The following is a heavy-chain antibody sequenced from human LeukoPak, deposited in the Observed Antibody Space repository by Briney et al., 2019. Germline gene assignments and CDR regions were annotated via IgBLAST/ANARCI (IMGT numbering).Heavy chain of an antibody. J-gene: IGHJ4*02. D-gene: IGHD2-15*01. Sequence: GGSLRLSCAASGFTFSDYYMSWIRQAPGKGLEWVSYISSSGSTIYYADSVKSRFTISRDNAKNSLYLQMNSLRAEDTAVYYCARAHRRNIVVVVAAQYVLGYWGQGTLVTVSS. V-gene: IGHV3-11*01. CDR1: GFTFSDYY. CDR3: ARAHRRNIVVVVAAQYVLGY. CDR2: ISSSGSTI.